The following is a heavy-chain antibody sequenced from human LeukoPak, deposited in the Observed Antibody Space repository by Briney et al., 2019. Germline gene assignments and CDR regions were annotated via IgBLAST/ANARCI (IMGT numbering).Heavy chain of an antibody. J-gene: IGHJ4*02. D-gene: IGHD3-22*01. Sequence: LRLSCAASGFTFNNYALSWVRQAPGKGLEWVGYIYHSGHTYYNPSLKSRVTISVDRPKNQFSLKLNSVTAADTAVYYCARDSSGLISEYYFDYWGQGTLVTVSS. CDR1: GFTFNNYA. V-gene: IGHV4-30-2*01. CDR3: ARDSSGLISEYYFDY. CDR2: IYHSGHT.